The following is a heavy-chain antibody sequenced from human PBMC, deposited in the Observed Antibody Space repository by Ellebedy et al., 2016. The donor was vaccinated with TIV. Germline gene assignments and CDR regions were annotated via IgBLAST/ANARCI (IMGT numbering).Heavy chain of an antibody. CDR3: AFMWRYSYGLDY. D-gene: IGHD3-16*02. Sequence: GGSLRLSCAGSGFGLSSYTMSWVRQAPGKGLEWVSGISGSGGSTYYADSVKGRFTISRDKAKNSLYLQMKSLRAEDTAVYYCAFMWRYSYGLDYWGQGTLVTVSS. V-gene: IGHV3-23*01. CDR2: ISGSGGST. J-gene: IGHJ4*02. CDR1: GFGLSSYT.